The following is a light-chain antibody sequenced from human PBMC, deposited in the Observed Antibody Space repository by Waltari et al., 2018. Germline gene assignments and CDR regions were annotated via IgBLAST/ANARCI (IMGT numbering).Light chain of an antibody. V-gene: IGLV3-1*01. CDR2: QDN. CDR3: QTWDTTIDVA. CDR1: KVGNKY. J-gene: IGLJ2*01. Sequence: YELTQPPSVSASPGQTAIITCAGDKVGNKYTFWYQQRPGQSPVLLIYQDNRRPSGIPERFSGSNSGNTATLTITETQAVDEADYFCQTWDTTIDVAFGGGTRLTVL.